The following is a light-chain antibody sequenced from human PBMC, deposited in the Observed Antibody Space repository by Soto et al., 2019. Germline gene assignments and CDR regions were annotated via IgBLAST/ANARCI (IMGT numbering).Light chain of an antibody. CDR2: ATS. CDR1: QSVSSSY. Sequence: EIVLTQSPGTLSLSPGERATLSCRASQSVSSSYLAWYQQKPGQAPRLLIYATSFRATGIPARFSGSGSGTDFTLTISSLEPEDFAVYYCQQRSNWPITFGQGTRLEI. V-gene: IGKV3D-20*02. J-gene: IGKJ5*01. CDR3: QQRSNWPIT.